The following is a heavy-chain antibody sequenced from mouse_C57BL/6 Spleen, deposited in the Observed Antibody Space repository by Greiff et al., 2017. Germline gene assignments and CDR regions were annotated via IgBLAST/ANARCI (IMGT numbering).Heavy chain of an antibody. Sequence: VQLQESGPELVKPGASVKISCKASGYAFSSSWMNWVKQRPGKGLEWIGRIYPGDGDTNYNGKFKGKATLTADKSSSTACMQLSSLTSEDSAVYFCARDYGSTYWYFDVWGTGTTVTVSS. CDR2: IYPGDGDT. D-gene: IGHD1-1*01. J-gene: IGHJ1*03. CDR3: ARDYGSTYWYFDV. V-gene: IGHV1-82*01. CDR1: GYAFSSSW.